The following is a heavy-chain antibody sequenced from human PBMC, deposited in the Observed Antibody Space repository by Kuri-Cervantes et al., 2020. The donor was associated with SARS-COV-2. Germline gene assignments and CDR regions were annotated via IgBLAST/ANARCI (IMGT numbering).Heavy chain of an antibody. CDR3: AREGYYYDSTEANREGINAFDI. J-gene: IGHJ3*02. Sequence: GGSLRLSCAASGFTFSSYWMHWVRQAPGKGLVWVSRINSDGSSTSYADSVKGRITISRDNAKNTLYLQMNSLRAEDTAVYYCAREGYYYDSTEANREGINAFDIWGQGTMVTVSS. V-gene: IGHV3-74*01. CDR2: INSDGSST. D-gene: IGHD3-22*01. CDR1: GFTFSSYW.